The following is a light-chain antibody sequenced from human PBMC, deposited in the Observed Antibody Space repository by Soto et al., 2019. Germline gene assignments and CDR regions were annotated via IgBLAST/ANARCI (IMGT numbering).Light chain of an antibody. J-gene: IGLJ2*01. V-gene: IGLV6-57*04. CDR2: EDN. CDR3: QSYDSSPSYVV. CDR1: SGSIASNY. Sequence: NFMLTQPHSVSESPGKTVTISCTRSSGSIASNYVQWYQQRPGSAPTTVIYEDNQRPSGVPDRFSGSIDSSSNSASLTISGLKTEDEADYYCQSYDSSPSYVVFGGGTKVTVL.